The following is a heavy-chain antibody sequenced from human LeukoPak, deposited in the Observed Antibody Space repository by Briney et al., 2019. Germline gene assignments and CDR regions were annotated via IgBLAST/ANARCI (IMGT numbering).Heavy chain of an antibody. CDR2: IYSDGST. J-gene: IGHJ4*02. CDR3: AKSLTYYHENSDSI. CDR1: GFIVSGDF. Sequence: GGSLRLSCAASGFIVSGDFMGWVRQAPGKGLEWVSVIYSDGSTYYADSVKGRFTISRDNSKNTLDLQMTGLRAEDTAVYYCAKSLTYYHENSDSIWGQGTLVTVSS. V-gene: IGHV3-53*01. D-gene: IGHD3-22*01.